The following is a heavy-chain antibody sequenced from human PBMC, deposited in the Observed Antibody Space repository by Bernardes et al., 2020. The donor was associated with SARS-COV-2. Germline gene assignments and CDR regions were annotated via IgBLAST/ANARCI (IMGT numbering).Heavy chain of an antibody. Sequence: GRSLRLSCSASGFTFSSYWIHWVRQAPGKGLMWVSRINPDGSTTNYADSVKGRFTISRDNAKNTVYLQMNSLRTEDTAVYYCGRGYCSGGTCYGFWFDPWGQGTLVTVSS. CDR1: GFTFSSYW. D-gene: IGHD2-15*01. CDR3: GRGYCSGGTCYGFWFDP. V-gene: IGHV3-74*01. J-gene: IGHJ5*02. CDR2: INPDGSTT.